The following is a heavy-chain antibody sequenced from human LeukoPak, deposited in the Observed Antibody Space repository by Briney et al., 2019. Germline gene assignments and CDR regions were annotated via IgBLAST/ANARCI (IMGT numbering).Heavy chain of an antibody. CDR1: GFTFSSYA. CDR3: ANNGQQLVSYYYYYMDV. V-gene: IGHV3-23*01. J-gene: IGHJ6*03. Sequence: PGGSLRLSCAASGFTFSSYAMSWVRQAPGKGLEWVSAISGSGGSTYYADSVKGRFTISRDNSKNTLYLQMNSLRAEDTAVYYCANNGQQLVSYYYYYMDVWGKGTTVTVSS. D-gene: IGHD6-13*01. CDR2: ISGSGGST.